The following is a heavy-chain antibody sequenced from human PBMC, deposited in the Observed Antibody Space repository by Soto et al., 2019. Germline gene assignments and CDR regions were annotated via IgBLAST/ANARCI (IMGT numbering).Heavy chain of an antibody. CDR2: IKQEGSEK. V-gene: IGHV3-7*03. CDR3: ARDGALGYSYIWGSYRHDAFDL. D-gene: IGHD3-16*02. J-gene: IGHJ3*01. Sequence: EVQLVESGGGLVQPGGSLRLSCAASGFTFSSYWMSWVRQAPGKGLEWVANIKQEGSEKYYVDSVKGRFTISRDNAKNSQYLQMNSLRADDTAVYYCARDGALGYSYIWGSYRHDAFDLWGQGTMGTVSS. CDR1: GFTFSSYW.